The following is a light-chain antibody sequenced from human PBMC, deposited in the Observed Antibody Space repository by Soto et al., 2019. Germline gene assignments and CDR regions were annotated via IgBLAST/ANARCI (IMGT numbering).Light chain of an antibody. Sequence: DIQMPQSPSSLSASVGDRVTITCRASQSISSYLNWYQQKPGKAPKLLIYAASSLQSGVPSRVSGSGSGTDFTLTISSLQPEDFATYYCQQSYSTSWTFGQGTKVEIK. V-gene: IGKV1-39*01. CDR3: QQSYSTSWT. CDR2: AAS. CDR1: QSISSY. J-gene: IGKJ1*01.